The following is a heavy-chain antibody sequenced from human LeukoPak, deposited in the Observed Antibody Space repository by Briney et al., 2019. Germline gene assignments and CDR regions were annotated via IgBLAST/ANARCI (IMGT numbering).Heavy chain of an antibody. Sequence: PGGSLRLSCVASGFTFSSNGMHWVRQAPGKGLEWVAFIRNDGSNKYYVDSVKGRFTIYRDNSKNTLYLQMNSLRAEDTAVYYCARDLYRIVVVPHYFDYWGQGTLVTVSS. CDR1: GFTFSSNG. J-gene: IGHJ4*02. CDR2: IRNDGSNK. CDR3: ARDLYRIVVVPHYFDY. V-gene: IGHV3-30*02. D-gene: IGHD3-22*01.